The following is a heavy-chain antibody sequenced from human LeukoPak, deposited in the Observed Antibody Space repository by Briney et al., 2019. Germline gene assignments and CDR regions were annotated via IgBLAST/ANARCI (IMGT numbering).Heavy chain of an antibody. CDR2: THYSGTT. CDR3: ARGGVLPRAFDS. Sequence: SETLFLTCNVSGSSISYFFWSWIRQPPGKGLEWIAYTHYSGTTSHNPSLKSRVSLSVDTSKNQLSLNLTSVTAADTAVYYCARGGVLPRAFDSWGQGTLVTVSS. J-gene: IGHJ5*01. V-gene: IGHV4-59*01. D-gene: IGHD3-16*01. CDR1: GSSISYFF.